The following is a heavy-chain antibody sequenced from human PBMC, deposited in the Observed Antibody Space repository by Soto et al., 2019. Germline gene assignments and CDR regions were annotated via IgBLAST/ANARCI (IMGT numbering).Heavy chain of an antibody. V-gene: IGHV1-46*01. D-gene: IGHD3-9*01. CDR3: ARDIRYFDWLLSTNYYYYGMDV. CDR1: GYTFTGYY. Sequence: GASVKVSCKASGYTFTGYYMHWVRQAPGQGLEWMGIINPSGGSTSYAQKFQGRVTMTRDTSTSTVYMELSSLRSEDTAVYYCARDIRYFDWLLSTNYYYYGMDVWGQGTTVTVSS. J-gene: IGHJ6*02. CDR2: INPSGGST.